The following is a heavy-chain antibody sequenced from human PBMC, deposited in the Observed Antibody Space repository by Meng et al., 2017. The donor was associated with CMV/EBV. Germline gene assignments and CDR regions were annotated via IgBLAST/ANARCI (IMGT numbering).Heavy chain of an antibody. CDR3: ARAGDYGGRGYFDY. CDR2: INPNSGGT. Sequence: QVQLVQSGAEVKKPGASVKVSCKASGYTFTGYYMHWVRQAPGQGLEWMGWINPNSGGTNYAQKFQGRVTITADESTSTAYMELSSLRSEDTAVYYCARAGDYGGRGYFDYWGQGTLVTVSS. V-gene: IGHV1-2*02. D-gene: IGHD4-23*01. CDR1: GYTFTGYY. J-gene: IGHJ4*02.